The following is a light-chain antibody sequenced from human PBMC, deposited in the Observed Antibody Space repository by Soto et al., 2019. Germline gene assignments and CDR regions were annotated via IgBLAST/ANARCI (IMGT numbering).Light chain of an antibody. V-gene: IGKV3-20*01. CDR1: QSVTHNY. J-gene: IGKJ4*01. CDR2: GAS. Sequence: EILLTQSPGTLSLSPGERATLSCRASQSVTHNYLAWYQQKPGKAPRLLIYGASSRATGIPDRFSGSGSGTDFTLTISRLEPEDFAVYYCHQSTGSPFAFGGGTKVEI. CDR3: HQSTGSPFA.